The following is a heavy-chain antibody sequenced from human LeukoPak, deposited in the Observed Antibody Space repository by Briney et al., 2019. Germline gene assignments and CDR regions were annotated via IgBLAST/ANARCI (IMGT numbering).Heavy chain of an antibody. CDR3: ARILSYYYGSGSCVDY. CDR1: GYPLSSGYY. CDR2: IYHSGST. J-gene: IGHJ4*02. V-gene: IGHV4-38-2*02. D-gene: IGHD3-10*01. Sequence: PSETLSLTCTVSGYPLSSGYYRGWVRQPPGKGLEWIGSIYHSGSTYYNPSLKSRVTISVDTSKNQFSLKLSSVTAADTAVYYCARILSYYYGSGSCVDYWGQGTLITVSS.